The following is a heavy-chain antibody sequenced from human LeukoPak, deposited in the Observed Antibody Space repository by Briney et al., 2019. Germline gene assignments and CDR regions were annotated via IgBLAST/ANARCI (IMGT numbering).Heavy chain of an antibody. CDR2: IYYSGST. Sequence: SETLSLTCTVSGGSISSYYWSWIRQPPGKGLEWIGYIYYSGSTNYNPSLKSRVTISVDTSKNQFSLKLSSVTAADTAVYYCARWWELQNFDYWGQGTLVTVSS. V-gene: IGHV4-59*12. CDR3: ARWWELQNFDY. CDR1: GGSISSYY. D-gene: IGHD1-26*01. J-gene: IGHJ4*02.